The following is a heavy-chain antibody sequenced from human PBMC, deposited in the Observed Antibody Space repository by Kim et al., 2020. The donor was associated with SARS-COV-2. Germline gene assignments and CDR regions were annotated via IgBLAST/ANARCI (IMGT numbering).Heavy chain of an antibody. D-gene: IGHD6-13*01. CDR1: GGSFSSASYY. CDR2: ISYSGST. CDR3: AIQTGSSGWYY. Sequence: SETLSLTCTVSGGSFSSASYYRGWIRQPPGKGLEWIASISYSGSTYYNPSLNSRVGISIDTSTNQFSVRLSAVIAADTAVYYCAIQTGSSGWYYSGQGTL. V-gene: IGHV4-39*01. J-gene: IGHJ4*02.